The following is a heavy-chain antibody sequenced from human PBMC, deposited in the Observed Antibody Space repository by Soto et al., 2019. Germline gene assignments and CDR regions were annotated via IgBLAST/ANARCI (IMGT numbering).Heavy chain of an antibody. CDR2: IYYSGST. Sequence: TSETLSLTCTVSGGSISSYYWSWIRQPPGKGLEWIGYIYYSGSTNYNPSLKSRVTISVDTSKNQFSLKLSSVTAADTAVYYCARYVLGYCSGGSCAGKFDYWGQGTLVTVSS. CDR3: ARYVLGYCSGGSCAGKFDY. D-gene: IGHD2-15*01. CDR1: GGSISSYY. V-gene: IGHV4-59*01. J-gene: IGHJ4*02.